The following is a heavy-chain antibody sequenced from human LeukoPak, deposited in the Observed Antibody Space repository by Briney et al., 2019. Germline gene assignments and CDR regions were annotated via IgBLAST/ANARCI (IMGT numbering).Heavy chain of an antibody. CDR2: MYNSEST. CDR3: AKDSRSYCRSTYCSFYYFDY. CDR1: GASISTDY. V-gene: IGHV4-4*07. D-gene: IGHD3-16*02. Sequence: SETLSLTCTVSGASISTDYWSWLRQPAGRGLEWVGRMYNSESTNSNPSLRSRVTVSVDTSKNQFSLKLTSVTAADTGVYYCAKDSRSYCRSTYCSFYYFDYQGQGTLVTVSP. J-gene: IGHJ4*02.